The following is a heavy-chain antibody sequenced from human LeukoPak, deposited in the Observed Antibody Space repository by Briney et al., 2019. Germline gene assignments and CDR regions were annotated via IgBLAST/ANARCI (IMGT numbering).Heavy chain of an antibody. D-gene: IGHD1-1*01. Sequence: PGGSLRLSCAASGFTLSTYTMNWVRQAPGKGLEWVSSISSTSNFIYYADSVKGRFTISRDNAKNSLYLQMNSLRAEDTAVYYCARVGYKWNDVYFFDYWGQGTLVTVSS. J-gene: IGHJ4*02. CDR2: ISSTSNFI. CDR1: GFTLSTYT. CDR3: ARVGYKWNDVYFFDY. V-gene: IGHV3-21*06.